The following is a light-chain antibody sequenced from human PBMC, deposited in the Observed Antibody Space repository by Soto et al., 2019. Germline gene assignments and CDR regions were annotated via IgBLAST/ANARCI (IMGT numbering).Light chain of an antibody. V-gene: IGKV1-39*01. CDR3: QQSYSTPRIT. CDR2: AAS. Sequence: DIQLNQSLFSLCACVGDRVPITCRASQSISSYLNWYQQKPGKAPKLLIYAASSLQSGVPSRFSGSGSGTDFTLTISSLQPEDFATYYSQQSYSTPRITFCQGTRLEI. J-gene: IGKJ5*01. CDR1: QSISSY.